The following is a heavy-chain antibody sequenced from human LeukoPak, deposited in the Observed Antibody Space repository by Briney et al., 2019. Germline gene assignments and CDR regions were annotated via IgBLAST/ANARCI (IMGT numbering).Heavy chain of an antibody. CDR2: INTDGTVT. D-gene: IGHD6-19*01. Sequence: AGRSLRLSCAAAGFTFSKYWMVSVRQAPGKGLESVSRINTDGTVTTYADSVKGRFTVSRENADNTMFLQMNSVRDEDTAVYYCATKQWLAPPPDSWGQGTTVTVS. J-gene: IGHJ6*02. V-gene: IGHV3-74*01. CDR1: GFTFSKYW. CDR3: ATKQWLAPPPDS.